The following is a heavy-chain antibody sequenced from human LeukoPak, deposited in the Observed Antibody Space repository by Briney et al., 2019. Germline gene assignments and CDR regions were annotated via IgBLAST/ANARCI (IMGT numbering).Heavy chain of an antibody. CDR3: AKDSADSYYYMDV. V-gene: IGHV3-7*01. Sequence: TGGSLRLSCAASGFIFSSFWVGWVRQAPGKGLEWVANIKGDGSKTFYVDSVKGRFTISRDNSKNTLYLQMNSLRAEDTAVYYCAKDSADSYYYMDVWGKGTTVTVSS. J-gene: IGHJ6*03. CDR2: IKGDGSKT. CDR1: GFIFSSFW. D-gene: IGHD2-15*01.